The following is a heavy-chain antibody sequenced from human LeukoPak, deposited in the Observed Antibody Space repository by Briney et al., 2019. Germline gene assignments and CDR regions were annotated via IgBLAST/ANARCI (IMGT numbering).Heavy chain of an antibody. Sequence: GGSLRLSCAASGFTFDDYGMSWVRQAPGKGLEWVSGINWNGGSTGYADSVKGRFTISRDNAKNSLYLQMNSLRAEDTALYYCAREFYDNSGYYYYYYYMDVWGKGITVTVSS. D-gene: IGHD3-22*01. CDR1: GFTFDDYG. V-gene: IGHV3-20*04. J-gene: IGHJ6*03. CDR2: INWNGGST. CDR3: AREFYDNSGYYYYYYYMDV.